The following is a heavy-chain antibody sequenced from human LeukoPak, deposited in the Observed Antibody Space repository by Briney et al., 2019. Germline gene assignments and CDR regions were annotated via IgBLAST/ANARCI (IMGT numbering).Heavy chain of an antibody. V-gene: IGHV4-39*01. CDR3: AGSYHHYHYMDV. CDR2: VHYRGVP. J-gene: IGHJ6*03. CDR1: GDSITSGTYY. Sequence: PSETLSLTCSVSGDSITSGTYYWGWLRQAPGKGLQWIGSVHYRGVPYYNPSLKSRLTMSIDAPTNRLSLRLSSVTATDTAVYYCAGSYHHYHYMDVWGKGTTVTVSS.